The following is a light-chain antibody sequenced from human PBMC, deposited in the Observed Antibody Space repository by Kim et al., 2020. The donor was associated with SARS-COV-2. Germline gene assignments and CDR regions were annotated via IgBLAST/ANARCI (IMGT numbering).Light chain of an antibody. CDR2: DAS. CDR3: QQYHDWGT. V-gene: IGKV1-5*01. CDR1: QSINNW. Sequence: SASVGDRVTITCRASQSINNWLAWYQQKPGKAPKLLIYDASSLESGVPSRFSGSGSGTEFTLTISSLQPDDFATYYCQQYHDWGTFAQGTKVDIK. J-gene: IGKJ1*01.